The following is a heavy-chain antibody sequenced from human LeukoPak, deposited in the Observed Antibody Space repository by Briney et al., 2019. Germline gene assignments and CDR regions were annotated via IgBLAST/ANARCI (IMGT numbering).Heavy chain of an antibody. CDR3: ARGVSMTTVTPRLDY. CDR1: GGTFSSYA. J-gene: IGHJ4*02. Sequence: SVKVSCKASGGTFSSYAISWVRQAPGQGLEWMGGIIPIFGTANYAQKFQGRATITADESTSTAYMELSSLRSEDTAVYYCARGVSMTTVTPRLDYWGQGTLVTVSS. D-gene: IGHD4-17*01. CDR2: IIPIFGTA. V-gene: IGHV1-69*13.